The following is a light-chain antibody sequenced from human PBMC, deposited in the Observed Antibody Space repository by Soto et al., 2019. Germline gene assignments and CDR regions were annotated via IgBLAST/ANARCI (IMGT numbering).Light chain of an antibody. CDR1: QDISGY. V-gene: IGKV1-27*01. CDR3: EKYGSAPPYT. CDR2: AAS. J-gene: IGKJ2*01. Sequence: IQLTQSPSSLSASVGDRVTITCRASQDISGYVAWYQQRPGRAPQLLIYAASALQTGVPSRFSGSGSGTDFTLTISSLQPEDVATYYCEKYGSAPPYTFGQGTKLEIK.